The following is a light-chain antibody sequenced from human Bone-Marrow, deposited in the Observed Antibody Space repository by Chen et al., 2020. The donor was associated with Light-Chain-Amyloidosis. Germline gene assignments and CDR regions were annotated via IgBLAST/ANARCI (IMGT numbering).Light chain of an antibody. V-gene: IGLV1-40*01. CDR3: QSYDNSLNTAHVV. CDR2: DKT. J-gene: IGLJ2*01. Sequence: QSVLTQPPSVSGAPGQTVLISCSGTSSNIGAGYDVHWYQQLPGAAPKPLIYDKTKRPSGVPDRFSGSKAGTSASLAIAGLQAEDEADYYCQSYDNSLNTAHVVFGGGTKVTVL. CDR1: SSNIGAGYD.